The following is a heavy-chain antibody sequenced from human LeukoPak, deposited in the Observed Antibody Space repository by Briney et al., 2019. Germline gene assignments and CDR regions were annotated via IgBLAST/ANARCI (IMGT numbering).Heavy chain of an antibody. V-gene: IGHV3-30-3*01. CDR1: GFTFSSYA. D-gene: IGHD4-17*01. CDR3: ARSRSDYGDYWGFDY. J-gene: IGHJ4*02. Sequence: GGSLRHSCAASGFTFSSYAMHWVRQAPGKGLEWVAVISYDGSNKYYADSVKGRFTISRDNSKNTLYLQMNSLRAEDTAVYYCARSRSDYGDYWGFDYWGQGTLVTVSS. CDR2: ISYDGSNK.